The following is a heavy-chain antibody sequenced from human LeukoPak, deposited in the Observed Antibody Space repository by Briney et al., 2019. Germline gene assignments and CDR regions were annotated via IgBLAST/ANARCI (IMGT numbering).Heavy chain of an antibody. J-gene: IGHJ4*02. Sequence: SVKVSCKASGGTFSSYAISWVRQAPGQGLEWMGRIIPILGIANYAQKFQGRVTITADKSTSTAYMELSSLRSEDTAVYYCARAARSRIAAAVITSHFDYWGQGTLVTVSS. CDR3: ARAARSRIAAAVITSHFDY. CDR2: IIPILGIA. D-gene: IGHD6-13*01. V-gene: IGHV1-69*04. CDR1: GGTFSSYA.